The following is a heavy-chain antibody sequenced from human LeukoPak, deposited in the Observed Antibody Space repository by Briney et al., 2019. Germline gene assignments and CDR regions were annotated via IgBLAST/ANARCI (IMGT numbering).Heavy chain of an antibody. CDR1: GFTFSSYA. V-gene: IGHV3-64*01. J-gene: IGHJ4*02. CDR3: VRDIGGSGSYGALDY. CDR2: ISSNGGST. Sequence: PGGSLRLSCAASGFTFSSYAMHWVRQAPGKGLEYVSAISSNGGSTYYANSVKGRFTISRDNSKNTLYLQMGSLRAEDMAVYYCVRDIGGSGSYGALDYWGQGTLVTVSS. D-gene: IGHD3-10*01.